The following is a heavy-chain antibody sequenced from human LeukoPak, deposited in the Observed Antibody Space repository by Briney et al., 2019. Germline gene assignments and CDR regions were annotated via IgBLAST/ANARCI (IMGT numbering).Heavy chain of an antibody. CDR1: GFTVSSNY. V-gene: IGHV3-53*01. CDR2: IYSGGST. J-gene: IGHJ5*02. CDR3: ARENYYYSSGFDP. Sequence: GSLRLSCAASGFTVSSNYMSWVRQAPGKGLEWVSVIYSGGSTYYADSVKGRFTISRDNSKNTLYLQMNSLRAEDTAVYYCARENYYYSSGFDPWGQGTLVTVSS. D-gene: IGHD3-22*01.